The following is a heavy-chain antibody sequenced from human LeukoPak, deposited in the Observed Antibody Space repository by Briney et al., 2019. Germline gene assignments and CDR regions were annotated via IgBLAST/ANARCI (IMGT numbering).Heavy chain of an antibody. Sequence: TSETLSLTCAVSGGSISSSNWLSRVCQPPGEGLEWIGEIYHSGSTNYNPSLKSRVTISVDKSKNQFYLKLSSVTAADTAVYYCARHDTGYSSSWYRTYYFDYWGQGTLVTVSS. V-gene: IGHV4-4*02. D-gene: IGHD6-13*01. J-gene: IGHJ4*02. CDR1: GGSISSSNW. CDR3: ARHDTGYSSSWYRTYYFDY. CDR2: IYHSGST.